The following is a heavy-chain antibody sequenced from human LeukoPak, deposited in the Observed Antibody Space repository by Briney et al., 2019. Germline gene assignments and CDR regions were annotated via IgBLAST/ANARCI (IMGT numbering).Heavy chain of an antibody. CDR1: GFTFSSYG. D-gene: IGHD3-9*01. Sequence: GGSLRLSCAASGFTFSSYGMHWVRQAPGKGLEWVAFIRYDGSNKYYADSVKGRFTISRDNSKNTLYLQMNSLRAEDTAVYYCAKLDHYDILTGPDYWGQGTLVTVSS. J-gene: IGHJ4*02. CDR3: AKLDHYDILTGPDY. CDR2: IRYDGSNK. V-gene: IGHV3-30*02.